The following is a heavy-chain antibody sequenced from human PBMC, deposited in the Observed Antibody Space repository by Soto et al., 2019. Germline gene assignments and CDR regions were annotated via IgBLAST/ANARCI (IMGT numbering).Heavy chain of an antibody. CDR2: INHSGST. CDR1: GGSISSYY. CDR3: ATCNYYDSSGSPRTFDY. Sequence: SETLSLTCTVSGGSISSYYWSWIRQPPGKGLEWIGEINHSGSTNYNPSLKSRVTISVDTSKNQFSLKLSSVTAADTAVYYCATCNYYDSSGSPRTFDYWGQGTLVTVSS. D-gene: IGHD3-22*01. J-gene: IGHJ4*02. V-gene: IGHV4-34*01.